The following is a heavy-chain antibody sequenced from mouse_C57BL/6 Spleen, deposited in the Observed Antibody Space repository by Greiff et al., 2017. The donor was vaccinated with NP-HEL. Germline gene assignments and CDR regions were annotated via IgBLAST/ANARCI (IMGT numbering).Heavy chain of an antibody. J-gene: IGHJ2*01. V-gene: IGHV1-26*01. D-gene: IGHD2-1*01. CDR1: GYTFTDYY. CDR2: INPNNGGT. CDR3: RRGGLLWSLDY. Sequence: EVQLQQSGPELVKPGASVKISCKASGYTFTDYYMNWVKQSHGKSLEWIGDINPNNGGTRYNQKFKGKATLTVDKSSSTAYMELRSLTSEDSAVYDCRRGGLLWSLDYWGQGTTRTVAS.